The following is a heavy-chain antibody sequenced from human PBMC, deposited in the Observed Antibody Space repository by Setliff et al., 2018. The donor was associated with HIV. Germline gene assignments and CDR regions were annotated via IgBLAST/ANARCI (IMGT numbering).Heavy chain of an antibody. J-gene: IGHJ6*03. CDR2: ISASSVNT. D-gene: IGHD6-13*01. CDR1: GFTFTSSA. V-gene: IGHV1-18*01. Sequence: GASVKVSCKASGFTFTSSAMQWVRQARGQRLEWVGSISASSVNTNYTQGRVTMTTDIPTSTAYMELRSLRSDDSAVYFCARVPVSSYYYHMDVWGKGTTVTVSS. CDR3: ARVPVSSYYYHMDV.